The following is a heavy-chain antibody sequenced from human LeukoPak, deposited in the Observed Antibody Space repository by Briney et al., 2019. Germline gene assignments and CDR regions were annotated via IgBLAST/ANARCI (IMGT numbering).Heavy chain of an antibody. Sequence: GGSLRLSCAASEFTFSSHSMNWVRQTPGKGLVWVSRINSDGSSTNYADSVKGRFTISRDNAKNMVNLQMNSLRAEDTAIYYCTRDYSYAMAVWGQGTTVTVSS. J-gene: IGHJ6*02. D-gene: IGHD2-21*01. CDR2: INSDGSST. V-gene: IGHV3-74*01. CDR3: TRDYSYAMAV. CDR1: EFTFSSHS.